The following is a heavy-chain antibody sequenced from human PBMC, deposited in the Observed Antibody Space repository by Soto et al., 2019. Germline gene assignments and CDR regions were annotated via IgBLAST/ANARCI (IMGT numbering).Heavy chain of an antibody. CDR2: IWHDGNNK. CDR3: ASDLVGASDSYGLDV. J-gene: IGHJ6*02. CDR1: GFTFSNYG. V-gene: IGHV3-33*01. Sequence: GGSLRLSCAASGFTFSNYGMHWVRQAPGKGLEWVAIIWHDGNNKYYANSVRGRFIISRDNSKNRLYLQMNSLRAEDTAVYYCASDLVGASDSYGLDVWGQGTPVTVSS. D-gene: IGHD1-26*01.